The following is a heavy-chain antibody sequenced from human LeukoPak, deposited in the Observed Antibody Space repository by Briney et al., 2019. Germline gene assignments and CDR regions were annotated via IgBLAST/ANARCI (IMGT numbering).Heavy chain of an antibody. CDR1: GDSVSSNSAA. D-gene: IGHD2-15*01. V-gene: IGHV6-1*01. J-gene: IGHJ3*02. Sequence: SRTLSLTCAISGDSVSSNSAAWNWIRQSPSRGLEWLGRTYYRSKWYNDYAVSVKSRITINPDTSKNQFPLQLNSVTPEDTAVYYRARGFERYSSAFDIWDQGTMVTVSS. CDR3: ARGFERYSSAFDI. CDR2: TYYRSKWYN.